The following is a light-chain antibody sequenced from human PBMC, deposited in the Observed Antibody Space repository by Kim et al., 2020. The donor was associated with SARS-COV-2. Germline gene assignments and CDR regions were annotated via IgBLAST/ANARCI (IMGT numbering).Light chain of an antibody. CDR1: QNIDTY. V-gene: IGKV3-11*01. J-gene: IGKJ4*01. CDR3: QQRNSWPPAVT. Sequence: PGDRATLSCRASQNIDTYLARYQQRPGKAPRLLVYDAASRATGVPDRFSGSGSGTDFTLTISSLEPEDFSIYYCQQRNSWPPAVTFGGGTKVDIK. CDR2: DAA.